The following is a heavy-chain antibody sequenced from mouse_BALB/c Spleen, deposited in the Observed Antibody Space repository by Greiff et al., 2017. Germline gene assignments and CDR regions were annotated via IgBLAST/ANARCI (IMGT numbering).Heavy chain of an antibody. CDR3: ARYRAWFAY. CDR1: GYTFTSYW. V-gene: IGHV1-7*01. J-gene: IGHJ3*01. CDR2: INPSTGYT. Sequence: QVQLQQSGAELAKPGASVKMSCKASGYTFTSYWMHWVKQRPGQGLEWIGYINPSTGYTEYNQKFKDKATLTADKSSSTAYMQLSSLTSEDSAVYCCARYRAWFAYWGQGTLVTVSA.